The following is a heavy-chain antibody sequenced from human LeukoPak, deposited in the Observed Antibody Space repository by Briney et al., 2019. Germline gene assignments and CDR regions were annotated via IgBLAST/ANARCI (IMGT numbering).Heavy chain of an antibody. CDR3: APSGGTTYDFYMWYFDY. V-gene: IGHV1-2*02. Sequence: ASVKVSCKASGYTFTGYYMHWVRQAPGQGLEWMGWINPNSGGTSYAQKFKGRVTMTRDTSISTAYMELSRLRSDDTAVYYCAPSGGTTYDFYMWYFDYWGQGTLVTVSS. CDR1: GYTFTGYY. CDR2: INPNSGGT. J-gene: IGHJ4*02. D-gene: IGHD1-1*01.